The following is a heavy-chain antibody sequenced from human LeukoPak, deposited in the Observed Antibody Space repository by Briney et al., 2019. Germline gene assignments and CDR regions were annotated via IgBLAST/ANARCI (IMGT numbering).Heavy chain of an antibody. D-gene: IGHD3-22*01. V-gene: IGHV2-5*02. Sequence: SGPTLVNPPQTLTLTCTFSGFSLSTSGVGVGWIRQPPGKALEWLALIYWDDDKRYSPSLKSRLTITKDTSKNQVVLTMTNMDPVDTATYYCSHCTYYYDSSGSPRAFDIWGQGTMVTVSS. CDR1: GFSLSTSGVG. CDR3: SHCTYYYDSSGSPRAFDI. CDR2: IYWDDDK. J-gene: IGHJ3*02.